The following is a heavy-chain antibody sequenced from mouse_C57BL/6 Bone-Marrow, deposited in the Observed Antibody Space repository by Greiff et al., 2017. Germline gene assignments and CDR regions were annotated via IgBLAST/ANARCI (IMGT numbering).Heavy chain of an antibody. J-gene: IGHJ2*01. CDR2: IYPRSGNT. V-gene: IGHV1-81*01. CDR1: GYTFTSYG. CDR3: ARSDIGWLLRLDY. Sequence: VKLQESGAELARPGASVKLSCKASGYTFTSYGISWVKQRTGQGLEWIGEIYPRSGNTYYNEKFKGKATLTADKSSSTAYMELRSLTSEDSAVYFCARSDIGWLLRLDYWGQGTTLTVSS. D-gene: IGHD2-3*01.